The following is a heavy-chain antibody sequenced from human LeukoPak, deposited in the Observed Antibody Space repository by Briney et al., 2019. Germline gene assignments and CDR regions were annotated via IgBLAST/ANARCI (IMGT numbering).Heavy chain of an antibody. Sequence: GGSLRLSCAASGFTFSSYSMNWVRQAPGKGLEWVSSISSRSSYIYYADSVKGRFTISRDNAKNSLYQQMNSLRAEDTAVYYCARRDRNDYWGQGTLVTVSS. CDR2: ISSRSSYI. J-gene: IGHJ4*02. CDR1: GFTFSSYS. V-gene: IGHV3-21*01. CDR3: ARRDRNDY.